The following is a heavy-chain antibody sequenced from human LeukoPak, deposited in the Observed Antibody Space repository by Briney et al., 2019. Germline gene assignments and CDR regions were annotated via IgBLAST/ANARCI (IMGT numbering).Heavy chain of an antibody. Sequence: GASVKVSCKASGYTFTSYGISWVRQAPGQGLEWMGWINSNSADTNHAQNFQGRVTMTRDTSISTAYMELSRLRSDDTALYYCARIGISARGTNFHHWGQGTLVTVSS. CDR2: INSNSADT. J-gene: IGHJ1*01. V-gene: IGHV1-2*02. D-gene: IGHD6-13*01. CDR1: GYTFTSYG. CDR3: ARIGISARGTNFHH.